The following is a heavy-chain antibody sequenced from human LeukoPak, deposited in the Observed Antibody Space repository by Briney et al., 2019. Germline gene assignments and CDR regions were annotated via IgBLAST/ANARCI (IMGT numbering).Heavy chain of an antibody. D-gene: IGHD3-22*01. CDR1: GFTFSSYS. J-gene: IGHJ3*02. CDR3: ARARYYYDSSGYYYDDAFDI. V-gene: IGHV3-48*04. Sequence: GGSLRLSCAASGFTFSSYSMNWVRQAPGKGLEWVSYISSSSSTIYYADSVKGRFTISRDNAKNSLYLQMNSLRAEDTAVYYCARARYYYDSSGYYYDDAFDIWGQGTMVTVSS. CDR2: ISSSSSTI.